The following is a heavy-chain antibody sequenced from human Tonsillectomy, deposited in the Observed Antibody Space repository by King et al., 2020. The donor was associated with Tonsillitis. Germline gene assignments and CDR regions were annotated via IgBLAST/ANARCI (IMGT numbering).Heavy chain of an antibody. Sequence: VQLVESGGGVVQPGRSLRLSCAASGFTFSSYAMHWVRQAPGKGLEWVAVISYDGSNKYYADSVKGRFTISRDNSKNTLYLQMNSLRAEDTAVYYCARDLTEQWLVLDNWAQGTLVTVSS. CDR1: GFTFSSYA. J-gene: IGHJ4*02. CDR2: ISYDGSNK. CDR3: ARDLTEQWLVLDN. V-gene: IGHV3-30*04. D-gene: IGHD6-19*01.